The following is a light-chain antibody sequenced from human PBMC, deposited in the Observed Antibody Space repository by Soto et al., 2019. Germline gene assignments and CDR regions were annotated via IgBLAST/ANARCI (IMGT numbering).Light chain of an antibody. V-gene: IGKV3-11*01. CDR1: QSVSSN. CDR2: GAS. Sequence: EIVLTQSPGTLSLSPGERATLSCRASQSVSSNLAWYQQKPGQAPRLLIYGASSRATGIPDRFSGSGSGTDFTLTISSLEPEDFAVYYCQQRSNWPSLTFGGGTKVDIK. J-gene: IGKJ4*01. CDR3: QQRSNWPSLT.